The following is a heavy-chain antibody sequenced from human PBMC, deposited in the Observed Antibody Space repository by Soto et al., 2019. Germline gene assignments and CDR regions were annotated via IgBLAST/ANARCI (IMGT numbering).Heavy chain of an antibody. J-gene: IGHJ5*02. Sequence: GGSLRLSCATSGFTFSSYSMNWVRQAPWKGLEWVSSISSSSSYIYYADSVKGRFTISRDNAKNSLYLQMNSLRAEDTAVYYCARDIVVVPAAPLNDNWFDPWGQGTLVTVSS. D-gene: IGHD2-2*01. V-gene: IGHV3-21*01. CDR1: GFTFSSYS. CDR3: ARDIVVVPAAPLNDNWFDP. CDR2: ISSSSSYI.